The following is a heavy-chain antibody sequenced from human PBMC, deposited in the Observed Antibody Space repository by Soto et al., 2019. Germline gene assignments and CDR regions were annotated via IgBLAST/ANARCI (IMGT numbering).Heavy chain of an antibody. V-gene: IGHV4-59*01. CDR1: GGSISSYY. J-gene: IGHJ6*03. CDR2: IYYSGST. CDR3: ASLGHDFWSGYYYADYYYYMDV. Sequence: PSETLSLTCTVSGGSISSYYWSWIRQPPGKGLEWIGYIYYSGSTNYNPSLKSRVTISVDTSKNQFSLKLSSVTAADTAVYYCASLGHDFWSGYYYADYYYYMDVWGKGTTVTVSS. D-gene: IGHD3-3*01.